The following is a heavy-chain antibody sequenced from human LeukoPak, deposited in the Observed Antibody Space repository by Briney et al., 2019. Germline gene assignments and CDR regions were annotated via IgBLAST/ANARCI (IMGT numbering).Heavy chain of an antibody. CDR3: ARAIVGITDWYFDL. V-gene: IGHV3-21*01. J-gene: IGHJ2*01. Sequence: GGSLRLSCAASGFTFSSTSMNWVRQAPGKGLEWVSSISGSGSYIYYADSMKGSFTVSRDNAKNSLYLQMNSLRAGDTAVYYCARAIVGITDWYFDLWGRGTLVTVSS. CDR1: GFTFSSTS. CDR2: ISGSGSYI. D-gene: IGHD2-21*01.